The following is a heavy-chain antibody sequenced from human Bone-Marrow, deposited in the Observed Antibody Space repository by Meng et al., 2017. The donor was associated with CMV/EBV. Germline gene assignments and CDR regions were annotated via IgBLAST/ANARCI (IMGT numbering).Heavy chain of an antibody. J-gene: IGHJ4*02. CDR2: ISSSSSYI. V-gene: IGHV3-21*01. D-gene: IGHD4-11*01. Sequence: GESLKISCAASGFTFSSYSMNWVRQAPGKGLEWVSSISSSSSYIYYADSVKGRFTISRDNAKNSLYLQMNSLRAEDAAVYYCGRDLFSNKPRYYFDYWGQGTLVTVSS. CDR3: GRDLFSNKPRYYFDY. CDR1: GFTFSSYS.